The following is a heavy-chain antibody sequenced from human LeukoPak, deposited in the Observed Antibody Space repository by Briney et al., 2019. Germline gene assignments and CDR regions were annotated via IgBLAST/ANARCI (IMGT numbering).Heavy chain of an antibody. Sequence: GESLKISCKGSGYSFTSYWIGWVRQMPGKGLEWMGIIYPGDSDTRYSPSFQGQVTISADKSISTAYLQWSSLRASATAIYYCARRGQEGPAASPYYYYSMDVWGQGTTVTVSS. V-gene: IGHV5-51*01. CDR3: ARRGQEGPAASPYYYYSMDV. J-gene: IGHJ6*02. CDR1: GYSFTSYW. D-gene: IGHD2-2*01. CDR2: IYPGDSDT.